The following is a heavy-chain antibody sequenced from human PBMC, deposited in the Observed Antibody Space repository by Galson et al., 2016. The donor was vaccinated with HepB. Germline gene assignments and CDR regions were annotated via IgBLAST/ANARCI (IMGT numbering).Heavy chain of an antibody. CDR2: ARNKPKSYST. V-gene: IGHV3-72*01. CDR1: GFTFSEHY. CDR3: AKISLVGYNSGWGGSFDI. D-gene: IGHD6-19*01. Sequence: SLRLSCAASGFTFSEHYMEWVRQAAVKGLEWVGRARNKPKSYSTAYAASVKGRFTISRDDSKNSLYLQMSSLKTEDTAVYYCAKISLVGYNSGWGGSFDIWGRGTMVTVFS. J-gene: IGHJ3*02.